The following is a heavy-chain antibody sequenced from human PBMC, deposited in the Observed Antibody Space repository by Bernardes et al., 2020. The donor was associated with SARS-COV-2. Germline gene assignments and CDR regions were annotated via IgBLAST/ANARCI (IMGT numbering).Heavy chain of an antibody. J-gene: IGHJ6*02. V-gene: IGHV3-9*01. CDR3: AKDMGTHDYGFQWSGMDV. CDR2: ISWNSGSI. CDR1: GFTFDDYA. D-gene: IGHD4-17*01. Sequence: GGSLRLSCAASGFTFDDYAMHWVRQAPGKGLEWVSGISWNSGSIGYADSVKGRFTISRDNAKNSLYLQMNSLRAEDTALYYCAKDMGTHDYGFQWSGMDVWGQGTTVTVSS.